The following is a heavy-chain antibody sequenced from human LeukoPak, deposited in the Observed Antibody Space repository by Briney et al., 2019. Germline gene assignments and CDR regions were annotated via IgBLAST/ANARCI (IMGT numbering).Heavy chain of an antibody. V-gene: IGHV4-59*08. Sequence: SETLSLTCTVSGGSISTYYWNWIRQSPGKGLEWIGNIYYSGSTNYNPSLKSRVTISVETSKNQFSLKLSSVTAADTAVYYCARLEWELNFDYWGQGTLVTVSS. D-gene: IGHD1-26*01. CDR3: ARLEWELNFDY. CDR2: IYYSGST. CDR1: GGSISTYY. J-gene: IGHJ4*02.